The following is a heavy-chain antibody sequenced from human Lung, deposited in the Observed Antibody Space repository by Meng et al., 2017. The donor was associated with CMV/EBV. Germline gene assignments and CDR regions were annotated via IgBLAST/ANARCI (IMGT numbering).Heavy chain of an antibody. CDR3: ARLGASYYYGSGARI. D-gene: IGHD3-10*01. V-gene: IGHV4-30-4*01. Sequence: GSIRNPDHYWPWVPHPPGKGLEWIGYIYYSGSSYYNPSLKSRLYISVDTSKNQFSLSLDSATAADTAVYYCARLGASYYYGSGARIWGQGTLVTVSS. CDR2: IYYSGSS. CDR1: GSIRNPDHY. J-gene: IGHJ4*02.